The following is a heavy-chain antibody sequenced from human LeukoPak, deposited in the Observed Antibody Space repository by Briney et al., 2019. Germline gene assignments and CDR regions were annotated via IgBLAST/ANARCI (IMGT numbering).Heavy chain of an antibody. CDR3: ARMYCSSTSCYDDY. Sequence: GGSLRLSCVASGFTFSSYSMNWVRQDPGKGLEWVSSISSSSSYIYYADSVKGRFTISRDNAKNSLYLQMNSLRAEDTAVYYCARMYCSSTSCYDDYWGQGTLVTVSS. D-gene: IGHD2-2*01. CDR2: ISSSSSYI. J-gene: IGHJ4*02. CDR1: GFTFSSYS. V-gene: IGHV3-21*01.